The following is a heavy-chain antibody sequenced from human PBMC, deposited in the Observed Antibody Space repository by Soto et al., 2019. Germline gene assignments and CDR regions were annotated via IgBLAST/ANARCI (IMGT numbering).Heavy chain of an antibody. CDR1: GYTFTSYD. CDR2: MNPNSGNT. D-gene: IGHD6-6*01. J-gene: IGHJ6*03. Sequence: ASVKVSCKASGYTFTSYDINWVRQATGQGLEWMGWMNPNSGNTGYAQKFQGRVTMTRNTSISTAYMELSSLRSEDTAVYYCARIRGDSSSYYYYYYMDVWGKGTTVTVSS. CDR3: ARIRGDSSSYYYYYYMDV. V-gene: IGHV1-8*01.